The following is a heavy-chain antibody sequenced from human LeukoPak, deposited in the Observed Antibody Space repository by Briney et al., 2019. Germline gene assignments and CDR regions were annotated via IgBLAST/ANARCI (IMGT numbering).Heavy chain of an antibody. J-gene: IGHJ6*03. D-gene: IGHD1-26*01. V-gene: IGHV1-18*01. Sequence: ASVKVSCKASGYTFTSYGISWVRQAPGQGLEWMGWISAYNGNTNYAQKFQGRVTMTRDTSISTAYMELSRLRSDDTAVYYCARGATFSYYMDVWGKGTTVTVSS. CDR3: ARGATFSYYMDV. CDR1: GYTFTSYG. CDR2: ISAYNGNT.